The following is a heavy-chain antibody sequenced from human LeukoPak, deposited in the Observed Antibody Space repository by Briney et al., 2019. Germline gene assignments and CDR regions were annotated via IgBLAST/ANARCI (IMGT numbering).Heavy chain of an antibody. Sequence: GRSLRLSCAASGFTFSSYGMHWVRQAPGKGMEWVAAISYDGSNKYYADSVKGRFTISRDNSKNTLYLQMDSLRAEDTAVYYCAKDFGGVWDILTGYFDYWGQGTLVTVSS. J-gene: IGHJ4*02. V-gene: IGHV3-30*18. CDR1: GFTFSSYG. CDR3: AKDFGGVWDILTGYFDY. CDR2: ISYDGSNK. D-gene: IGHD3-9*01.